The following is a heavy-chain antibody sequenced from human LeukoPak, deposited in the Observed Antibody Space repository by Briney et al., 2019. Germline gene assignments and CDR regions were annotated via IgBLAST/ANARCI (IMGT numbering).Heavy chain of an antibody. CDR1: RITFNTYA. V-gene: IGHV3-23*01. Sequence: GGSLRLSCVASRITFNTYAMSWVRQAPGKGLEWVSAVDASGVNTYYADSVKGRFTVSRDKSKNTLYLQMHSLRAEDTAIYYCVREFGDYPNNWFDPWGQGTQVTVSS. CDR3: VREFGDYPNNWFDP. J-gene: IGHJ5*02. CDR2: VDASGVNT. D-gene: IGHD4-17*01.